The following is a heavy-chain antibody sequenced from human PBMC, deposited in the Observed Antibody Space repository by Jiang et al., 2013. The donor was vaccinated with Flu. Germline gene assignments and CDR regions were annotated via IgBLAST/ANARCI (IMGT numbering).Heavy chain of an antibody. J-gene: IGHJ4*02. CDR1: GFTFSSYA. V-gene: IGHV3-30-3*01. CDR2: ISYDGSNK. CDR3: ARDEIGYDSSAWDY. Sequence: LSCAASGFTFSSYAMHWVRQAPGKGLEWVAVISYDGSNKYYADSVKGRFTISRDNSKNTLYLQMNSLRAEDTAVYYCARDEIGYDSSAWDYWGQGTLVTVSS. D-gene: IGHD3-22*01.